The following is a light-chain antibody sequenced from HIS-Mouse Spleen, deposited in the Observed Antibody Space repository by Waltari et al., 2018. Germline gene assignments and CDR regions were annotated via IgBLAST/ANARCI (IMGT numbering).Light chain of an antibody. J-gene: IGKJ1*01. V-gene: IGKV3-15*01. CDR2: GAS. Sequence: EIVMTQSPATLSVSPGERATLSCRASQSVSSNLAWYQHQPGQAPRLLLYGASTRATGIPARFSGSGSGTEFTLTISSMQSEDFAVYYCQQYNNWPPWTFGQGTKVEIK. CDR1: QSVSSN. CDR3: QQYNNWPPWT.